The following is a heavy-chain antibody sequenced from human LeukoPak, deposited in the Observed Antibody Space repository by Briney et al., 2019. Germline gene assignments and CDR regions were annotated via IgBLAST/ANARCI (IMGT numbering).Heavy chain of an antibody. Sequence: ASVKVSCKASGFTFSSYAMSWVRQAPGKGLEWVSAISGSGGSTYYADSVKGRFTISRDNSKNTLYLQMNSLRAEDTAVYYCAKVWDFWSGYYFPLSTYYFDYWGQGTLVTVSS. J-gene: IGHJ4*02. V-gene: IGHV3-23*01. CDR2: ISGSGGST. CDR3: AKVWDFWSGYYFPLSTYYFDY. CDR1: GFTFSSYA. D-gene: IGHD3-3*01.